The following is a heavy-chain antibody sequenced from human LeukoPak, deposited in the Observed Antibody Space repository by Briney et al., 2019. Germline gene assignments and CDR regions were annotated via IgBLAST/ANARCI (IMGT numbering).Heavy chain of an antibody. D-gene: IGHD3-22*01. J-gene: IGHJ4*02. Sequence: SETLSLTCTVSGGSISSYYWSWIRQPPGKGLEWIGYIYYSGSTNYNPSLKSRVTISVDTSKNQFSLKLSSVTAADTAVYYCARSLDGGYGDYWGQGTLATVSS. CDR3: ARSLDGGYGDY. CDR2: IYYSGST. V-gene: IGHV4-59*01. CDR1: GGSISSYY.